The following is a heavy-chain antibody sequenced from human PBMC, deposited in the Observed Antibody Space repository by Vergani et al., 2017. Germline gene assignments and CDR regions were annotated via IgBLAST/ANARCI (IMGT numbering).Heavy chain of an antibody. V-gene: IGHV3-15*01. Sequence: EVQLVESGGGLVQPGGSLKLSCAASGFTFSGSAMHWVRQAPGKGLEWVGRIKSKTDGGTTDYAAPVKGRFTISRDDSKNTLFLQMNSLKTEDTAVYYCTTVGPGYGSGRQAIDYWGQGTLVTVSS. CDR3: TTVGPGYGSGRQAIDY. CDR1: GFTFSGSA. J-gene: IGHJ4*02. D-gene: IGHD3-10*01. CDR2: IKSKTDGGTT.